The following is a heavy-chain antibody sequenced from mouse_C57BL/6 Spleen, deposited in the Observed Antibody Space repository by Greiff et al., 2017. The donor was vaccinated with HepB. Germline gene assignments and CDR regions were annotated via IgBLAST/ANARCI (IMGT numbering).Heavy chain of an antibody. D-gene: IGHD3-2*02. V-gene: IGHV1-22*01. CDR3: ARSGDSSGHYYAMDY. J-gene: IGHJ4*01. CDR2: INPNNGGT. CDR1: GYTFTDYN. Sequence: VQLQQSGPELVKPGASVKMSCKASGYTFTDYNMHWVKQSHGKSLEWIGYINPNNGGTSYNQKFKGKATLTVNKSSSTAYMELRSLTSEDSAVYYCARSGDSSGHYYAMDYWGQGTSVTVSS.